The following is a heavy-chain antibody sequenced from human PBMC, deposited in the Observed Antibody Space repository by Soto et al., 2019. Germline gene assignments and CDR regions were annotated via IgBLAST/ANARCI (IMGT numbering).Heavy chain of an antibody. CDR3: ARETSHGSSWYVDY. J-gene: IGHJ4*02. CDR1: GGSISSYY. V-gene: IGHV4-59*12. Sequence: QVQLQESGPGLVKPSETLSLTCTVSGGSISSYYWTWIRQPPGKGLEWIGYINYSGSTNYNPSLKSRVTISVDTSKNQFSLKLSSVTAADTAVYYCARETSHGSSWYVDYWGQGTLVTVSS. D-gene: IGHD2-15*01. CDR2: INYSGST.